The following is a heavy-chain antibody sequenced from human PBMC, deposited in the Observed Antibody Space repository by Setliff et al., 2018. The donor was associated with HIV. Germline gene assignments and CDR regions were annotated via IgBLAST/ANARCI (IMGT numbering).Heavy chain of an antibody. CDR2: IDANGRGT. D-gene: IGHD1-26*01. V-gene: IGHV3-74*01. CDR1: GFTFSYYW. Sequence: VGSLRLSCAASGFTFSYYWMHWVRQAPGKGPVWVARIDANGRGTSYADSVKGRFTISRDNAKNMLYVQMNSLRAEDTAVYYCARGGVGSFDYWGQGTLVTVSS. CDR3: ARGGVGSFDY. J-gene: IGHJ4*02.